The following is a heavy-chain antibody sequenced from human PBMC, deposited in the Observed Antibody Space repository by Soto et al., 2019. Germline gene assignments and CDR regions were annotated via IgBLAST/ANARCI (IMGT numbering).Heavy chain of an antibody. Sequence: SVTLSLTCAVYGGSFSGYYWSWIRQPPGKGLEWIGEINQSGSTNYNPSLKSRVTISVDTSKNQFSLKLSSVTAADTAVYYCARTYSSSWSPFDYWGQGTLVTVSS. CDR2: INQSGST. CDR1: GGSFSGYY. J-gene: IGHJ4*02. CDR3: ARTYSSSWSPFDY. V-gene: IGHV4-34*01. D-gene: IGHD6-13*01.